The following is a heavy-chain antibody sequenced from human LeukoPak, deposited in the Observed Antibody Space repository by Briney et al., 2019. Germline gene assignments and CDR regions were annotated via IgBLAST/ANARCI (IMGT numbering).Heavy chain of an antibody. J-gene: IGHJ4*02. CDR2: INHSGST. CDR3: ARLLVFRCGPDY. V-gene: IGHV4-34*01. Sequence: PSETLSLTCAVYGGSFSGYYWSWIRQPPGKGLEWIGEINHSGSTNYNPSLKSRVTISVDTSKNQFSLKLSSVTAADTAVYYCARLLVFRCGPDYWGQGTLVTVSS. D-gene: IGHD3-3*01. CDR1: GGSFSGYY.